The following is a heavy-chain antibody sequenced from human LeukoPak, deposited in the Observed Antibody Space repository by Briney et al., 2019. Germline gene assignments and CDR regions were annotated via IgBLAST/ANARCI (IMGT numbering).Heavy chain of an antibody. CDR1: GGSISSGGYY. Sequence: SETLSLTCTVSGGSISSGGYYWSWIRQHPGKGLEWIGYIYYSGSTYYNPSLKSRVTISVDTSKNQFSLKLSSVIAADTAVYYCARDGLRFLDRRWYYYYGMDVWGQGTTVTVSS. J-gene: IGHJ6*02. D-gene: IGHD3-3*01. CDR3: ARDGLRFLDRRWYYYYGMDV. V-gene: IGHV4-31*03. CDR2: IYYSGST.